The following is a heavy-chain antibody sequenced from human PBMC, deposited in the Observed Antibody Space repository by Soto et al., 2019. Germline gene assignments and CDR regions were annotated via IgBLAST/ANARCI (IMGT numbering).Heavy chain of an antibody. V-gene: IGHV4-39*01. J-gene: IGHJ6*03. D-gene: IGHD1-26*01. CDR1: GGSISSGVYY. CDR3: ARHVSTWDYYYYMDV. CDR2: IYYSGST. Sequence: PSETMSVTCTVSGGSISSGVYYWSWNSQHPGKGLEWIGCIYYSGSTYYNPSLKSRVTISVDTSKNQFSLKLSSVTAADTAVYYCARHVSTWDYYYYMDVWGKGTTVTVSS.